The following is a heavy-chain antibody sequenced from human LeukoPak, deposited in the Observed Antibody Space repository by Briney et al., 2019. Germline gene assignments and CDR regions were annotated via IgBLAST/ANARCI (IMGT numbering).Heavy chain of an antibody. Sequence: ASVKVSCKASGYTFTSYYMHWVRQAPGQGLEWMGIINPSGGSTSYAQKFQGRVTMTRDTSTSTVYMELSSLRSEDTAVYYCATDHQIMITFGGVGGAFDIWGQGTMVTVSS. CDR2: INPSGGST. J-gene: IGHJ3*02. CDR1: GYTFTSYY. CDR3: ATDHQIMITFGGVGGAFDI. D-gene: IGHD3-16*01. V-gene: IGHV1-46*01.